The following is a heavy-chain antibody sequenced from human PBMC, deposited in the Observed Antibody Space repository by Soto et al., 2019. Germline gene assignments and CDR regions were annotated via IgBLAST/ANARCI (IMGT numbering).Heavy chain of an antibody. D-gene: IGHD3-16*02. CDR3: TSLYYGH. CDR1: EFTFTYAW. V-gene: IGHV3-15*04. CDR2: IESKTDGGTT. J-gene: IGHJ4*02. Sequence: GGSLRLSCAASEFTFTYAWMSWVRQAPGKGLEWVGRIESKTDGGTTDYAAPMKGRFTISRDESQNTLYLQMNSLKTEDTAVYYCTSLYYGHWGQGTLVTVSS.